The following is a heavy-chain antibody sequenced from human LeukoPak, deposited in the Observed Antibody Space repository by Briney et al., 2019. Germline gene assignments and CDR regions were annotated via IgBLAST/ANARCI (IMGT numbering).Heavy chain of an antibody. D-gene: IGHD3-10*01. V-gene: IGHV4-31*03. J-gene: IGHJ4*02. CDR1: GGSISSGGYY. CDR2: IYYSGST. CDR3: ARSMVRGVRGLAYFDY. Sequence: SETLSLTCTVSGGSISSGGYYWSWTRQHPGKGLEWIGYIYYSGSTYYNPPLKSRVTISVDTSKNQFSLKLSSVTAADTAVYYCARSMVRGVRGLAYFDYWGQGTLVTVSS.